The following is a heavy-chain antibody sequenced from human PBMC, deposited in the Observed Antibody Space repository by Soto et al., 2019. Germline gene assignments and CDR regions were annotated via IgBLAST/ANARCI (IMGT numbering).Heavy chain of an antibody. CDR1: GFTFSSHD. J-gene: IGHJ6*02. Sequence: GGSLRLSCAASGFTFSSHDMHWVRQATGKGPEWVAAIGTGEDTYYPASVKGRFTISKENAKNSLYLQMNSLRAGDTAVYYCARGYYYGMGVWGQGTTVTVSS. CDR2: IGTGEDT. CDR3: ARGYYYGMGV. V-gene: IGHV3-13*01.